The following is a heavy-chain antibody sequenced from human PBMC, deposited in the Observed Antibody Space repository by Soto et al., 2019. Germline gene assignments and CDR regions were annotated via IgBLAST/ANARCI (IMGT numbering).Heavy chain of an antibody. CDR2: INHSGST. J-gene: IGHJ4*02. V-gene: IGHV4-34*01. Sequence: PSETLSLTCAVYGGSFSGYYWSWIRQPPGKGLEWIGGINHSGSTTYNPSLNSRVTISVDMSKNQFSLKLTSVTAADTAVYYCARDRGYCRGGTCYTVLDYWGQGTLVTVSS. CDR3: ARDRGYCRGGTCYTVLDY. CDR1: GGSFSGYY. D-gene: IGHD2-15*01.